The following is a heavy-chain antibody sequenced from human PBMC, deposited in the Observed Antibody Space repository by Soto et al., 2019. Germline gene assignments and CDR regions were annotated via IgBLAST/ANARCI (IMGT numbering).Heavy chain of an antibody. CDR2: ISAYNANT. Sequence: ASVKVSCKASGYTFTSYGISWVGQAPGQGLEWMGWISAYNANTNYAQKLQGSVTMTTDTSTSTAYMELRSLRSDATAVYSCARDLYYDSSGYWFDTWGQGTPVTVSS. J-gene: IGHJ5*02. CDR1: GYTFTSYG. D-gene: IGHD3-22*01. V-gene: IGHV1-18*01. CDR3: ARDLYYDSSGYWFDT.